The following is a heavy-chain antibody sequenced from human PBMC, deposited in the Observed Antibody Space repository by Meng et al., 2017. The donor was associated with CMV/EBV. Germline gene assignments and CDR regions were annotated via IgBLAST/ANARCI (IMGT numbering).Heavy chain of an antibody. D-gene: IGHD3-10*01. CDR3: ACVTTIVRGAGRFDY. V-gene: IGHV4-34*13. J-gene: IGHJ4*02. Sequence: AECVSICCCSWIRSPPGQGLELVGEFNLSRSTNYNSSLKLRVTISVATSKTKFSLKLSLVTAAATAVYLCACVTTIVRGAGRFDYWGQGTLVTVSS. CDR1: AECVSICC. CDR2: FNLSRST.